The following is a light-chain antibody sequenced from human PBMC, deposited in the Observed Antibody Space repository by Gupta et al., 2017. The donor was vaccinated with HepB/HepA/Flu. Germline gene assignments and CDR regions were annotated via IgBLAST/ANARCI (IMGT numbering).Light chain of an antibody. V-gene: IGKV3-11*01. CDR2: DAS. CDR1: QSVSSY. J-gene: IGKJ2*01. Sequence: EIVLTQSPATLSLSPGERATLSCRASQSVSSYLAWYQQKPGQAPRRLIYDASNRATGIPARCSGSGAGTDFTLTISSREPEDFAVYYCQQRSNWPPLYTFGQGTKLEIK. CDR3: QQRSNWPPLYT.